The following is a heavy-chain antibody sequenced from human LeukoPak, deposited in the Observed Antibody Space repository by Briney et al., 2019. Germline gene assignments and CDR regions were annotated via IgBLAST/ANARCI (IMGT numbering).Heavy chain of an antibody. CDR3: ARGRGTTSSNFDY. CDR1: GYTFTGYY. V-gene: IGHV1-2*06. Sequence: GASVKVSCKASGYTFTGYYMHWVRQAPGQGLEWMGRINPNNGGTNYAQKFRGRVTMTRDTSISTAYMELSRLTSDDTAVYYCARGRGTTSSNFDYWGQGTLVTVSS. D-gene: IGHD2-2*01. J-gene: IGHJ4*02. CDR2: INPNNGGT.